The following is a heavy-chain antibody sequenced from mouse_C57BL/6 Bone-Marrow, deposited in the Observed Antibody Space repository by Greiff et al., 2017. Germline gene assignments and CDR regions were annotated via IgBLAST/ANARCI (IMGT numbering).Heavy chain of an antibody. CDR2: ISSGGDYI. Sequence: EVMLVESGEGLVKPGGSLKLSCAASGFTFSSYAMSWVRQTPEKRLEWVAYISSGGDYIYYADTVKGRFTISRDNARNTLYLQMSSLKSEDTAMYYCTRERGYGSSPYYFDYWGQGTTRTVSS. CDR1: GFTFSSYA. CDR3: TRERGYGSSPYYFDY. D-gene: IGHD1-1*01. J-gene: IGHJ2*01. V-gene: IGHV5-9-1*02.